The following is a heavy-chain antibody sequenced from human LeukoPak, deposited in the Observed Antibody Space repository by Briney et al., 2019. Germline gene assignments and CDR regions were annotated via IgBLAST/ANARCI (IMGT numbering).Heavy chain of an antibody. CDR1: GYSFTSYW. V-gene: IGHV5-10-1*01. CDR3: ATIGYCSGGSCYPAPPHFDY. Sequence: GESLKISCKGSGYSFTSYWISWVRQMPGKGLEWMGRIDPSDSYTNYSPSFQGHATISADKSISTAYLQWSSLKASDTAMYYCATIGYCSGGSCYPAPPHFDYWGQGTLVTVSS. D-gene: IGHD2-15*01. CDR2: IDPSDSYT. J-gene: IGHJ4*02.